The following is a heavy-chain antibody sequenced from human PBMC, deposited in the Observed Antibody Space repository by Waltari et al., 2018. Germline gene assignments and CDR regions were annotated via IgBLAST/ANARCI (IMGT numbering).Heavy chain of an antibody. CDR2: IYYNGNS. CDR3: ARPNYDNNGHGGWFDP. D-gene: IGHD3-22*01. CDR1: GGSIRGPS. Sequence: QVQLQESGPGLVKPSETLSLTCSASGGSIRGPSWSWIRQPPGKGLEWIGYIYYNGNSDYNPSLKSRVTMSVDTSKNQFSLKLSSVTAADTALYYCARPNYDNNGHGGWFDPWGQGTLVTVSS. J-gene: IGHJ5*02. V-gene: IGHV4-59*11.